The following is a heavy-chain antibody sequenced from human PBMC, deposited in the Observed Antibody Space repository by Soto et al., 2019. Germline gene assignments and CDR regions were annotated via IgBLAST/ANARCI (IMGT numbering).Heavy chain of an antibody. D-gene: IGHD1-1*01. CDR1: GGSCIGYY. CDR3: ATANWSHHYFDP. V-gene: IGHV4-34*01. Sequence: PSETLSLTCAVYGGSCIGYYWSWLRQPPGKGLRWIGETNHRGSTNYNPSLKSRVTISVDTSKNRFSLKVTSVTAADTAVYYCATANWSHHYFDPWGQGTLVTVSS. CDR2: TNHRGST. J-gene: IGHJ5*02.